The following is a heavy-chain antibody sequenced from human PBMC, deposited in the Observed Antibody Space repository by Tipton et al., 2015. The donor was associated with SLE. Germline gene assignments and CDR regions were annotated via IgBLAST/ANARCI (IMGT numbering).Heavy chain of an antibody. Sequence: TLSLTCTVSGGSISSGDYFWSWIRQPPGKGLEWIGYIHYSGSTYYNPSLKSRITISVDTSKNQFSLTLSSVTAADTAVYYCARLDYVWQYFDSWGQGTLVTVSS. CDR3: ARLDYVWQYFDS. V-gene: IGHV4-30-4*01. CDR2: IHYSGST. J-gene: IGHJ4*02. CDR1: GGSISSGDYF. D-gene: IGHD4-17*01.